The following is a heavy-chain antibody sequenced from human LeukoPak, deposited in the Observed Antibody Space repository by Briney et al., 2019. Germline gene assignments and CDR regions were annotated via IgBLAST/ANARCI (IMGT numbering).Heavy chain of an antibody. CDR1: GYSFTSYW. J-gene: IGHJ4*02. V-gene: IGHV5-51*01. D-gene: IGHD1-1*01. CDR2: LYPGDSDT. Sequence: GESLKVSCKGSGYSFTSYWIGWVRQMPGKGLEFMGILYPGDSDTRYSPSFQGQVTISADKSISTAYLQWSSLRASDTAMYYCARHETGPYFDYWGQGTLVTVSS. CDR3: ARHETGPYFDY.